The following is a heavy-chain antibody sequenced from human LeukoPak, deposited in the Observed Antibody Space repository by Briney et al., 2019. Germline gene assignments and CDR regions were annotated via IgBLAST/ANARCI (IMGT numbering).Heavy chain of an antibody. Sequence: PSETLSLTCAVYGGSFSGYYWSWIRQPPGKGLEWIGEINHSGSTNYNPSLKSRVTISVDTSKNQFSLKLSSVTAADTAVYYCARLLYYYDSSGYYGDFDYWGQGTLVTVSS. V-gene: IGHV4-34*01. J-gene: IGHJ4*02. CDR2: INHSGST. CDR1: GGSFSGYY. CDR3: ARLLYYYDSSGYYGDFDY. D-gene: IGHD3-22*01.